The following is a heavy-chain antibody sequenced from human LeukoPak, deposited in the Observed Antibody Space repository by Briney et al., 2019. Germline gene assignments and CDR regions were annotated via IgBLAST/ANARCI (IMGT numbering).Heavy chain of an antibody. V-gene: IGHV3-9*01. CDR1: GFTFDDYA. CDR3: IRDFRSADL. J-gene: IGHJ5*02. CDR2: ISWNSGSI. Sequence: GGSLRLSCAASGFTFDDYAMHWVRQAPGKGLEWVSGISWNSGSIAYADSVKGRFTISRDSAKNTVYLEMNSLSVEDTATYYCIRDFRSADLWGQGTLVTVTS.